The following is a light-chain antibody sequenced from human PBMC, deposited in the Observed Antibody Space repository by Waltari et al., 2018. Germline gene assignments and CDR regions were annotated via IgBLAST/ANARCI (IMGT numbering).Light chain of an antibody. J-gene: IGKJ2*01. CDR2: DAS. CDR3: QQRSIWPYT. Sequence: DIVLTQSPATLYLSPGETATLSCRASQSISTYLGWYQQNPGQAPRLLLFDASSSATGIPARFRGTGSGTDFTLTVSDLEPEDCGIYYCQQRSIWPYTFGQGTRLEIK. V-gene: IGKV3-11*01. CDR1: QSISTY.